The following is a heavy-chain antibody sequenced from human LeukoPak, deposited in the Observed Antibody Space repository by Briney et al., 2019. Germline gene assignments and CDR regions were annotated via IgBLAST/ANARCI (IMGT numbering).Heavy chain of an antibody. CDR2: ISGSGGST. J-gene: IGHJ4*02. CDR1: GFTFSSYA. Sequence: AGGSLRLCYAASGFTFSSYAMSWVRQASGKGLEWVSAISGSGGSTYYADSVKGRFTISRDNSKNTLYLQMNSLRAEDTAVYYCAKDKQWLWFELDYWGQGTLVTVSS. D-gene: IGHD3-10*01. V-gene: IGHV3-23*01. CDR3: AKDKQWLWFELDY.